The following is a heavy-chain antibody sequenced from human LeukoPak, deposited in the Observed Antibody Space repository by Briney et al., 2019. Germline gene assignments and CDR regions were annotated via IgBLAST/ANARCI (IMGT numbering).Heavy chain of an antibody. CDR2: IYHSGRT. V-gene: IGHV4-59*01. CDR3: ARGYGSGSYFYY. CDR1: DGSISTYY. Sequence: SETLSLTCTVSDGSISTYYWSWIRQPPGKGLEWLGYIYHSGRTNYNPSLEGRVTISVNTSMTQFSLKLSSVTAADTAVYYCARGYGSGSYFYYWGQGTLVTVSS. J-gene: IGHJ4*02. D-gene: IGHD3-10*01.